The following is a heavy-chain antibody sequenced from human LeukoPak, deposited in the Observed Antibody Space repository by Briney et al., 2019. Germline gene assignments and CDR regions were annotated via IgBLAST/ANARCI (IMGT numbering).Heavy chain of an antibody. V-gene: IGHV3-48*03. CDR2: ISSSGRTI. CDR1: GFTFSSYE. D-gene: IGHD1-7*01. Sequence: PGGSLRLSCAASGFTFSSYEMNWVRQAPGKGLEWVSYISSSGRTIYYADSVKGRFTISRDNAKNSLYLQMNSLRAEDTAVYCCARDGELELLDYRGQGTLVTVSS. CDR3: ARDGELELLDY. J-gene: IGHJ4*02.